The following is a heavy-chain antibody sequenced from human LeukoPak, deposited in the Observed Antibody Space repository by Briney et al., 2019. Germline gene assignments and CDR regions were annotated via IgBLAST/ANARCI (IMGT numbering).Heavy chain of an antibody. CDR1: GFTFSSYA. CDR2: ISASGGTT. Sequence: GGSLRLSCAASGFTFSSYAVSWVRQAPVKGLEWVSLISASGGTTYYPDSIKGRFTISRDNSKNTLYLQMDSLRAEDTAVYYCATTVVRGVIKYCFDFWGQGTLVTVSS. D-gene: IGHD3-10*01. V-gene: IGHV3-23*01. CDR3: ATTVVRGVIKYCFDF. J-gene: IGHJ4*02.